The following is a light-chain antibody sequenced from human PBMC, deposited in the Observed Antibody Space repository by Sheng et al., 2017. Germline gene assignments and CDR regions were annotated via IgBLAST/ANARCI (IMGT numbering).Light chain of an antibody. CDR3: QQRNHWPPT. CDR2: DVS. CDR1: QSVRTN. V-gene: IGKV3-11*01. J-gene: IGKJ4*01. Sequence: EVVLTQSPATLSLSPGERATLSCRTSQSVRTNFAWYQQKPAQAPRLLIFDVSDRATGIPARFSGSGSGTDFTLTISSLEPEDSAVYFCQQRNHWPPTFGGGTKVEIK.